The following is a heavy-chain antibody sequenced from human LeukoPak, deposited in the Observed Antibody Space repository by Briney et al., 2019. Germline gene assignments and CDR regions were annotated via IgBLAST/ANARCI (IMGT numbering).Heavy chain of an antibody. J-gene: IGHJ4*02. CDR2: ISGNGGST. CDR1: GFTFNSYA. V-gene: IGHV3-23*01. CDR3: AKDLGRSGWSDFDY. Sequence: GGSLRLSCAASGFTFNSYAMSWVRQAPGKGLEWISTISGNGGSTYYADSVKGRFTISRDNSKNTLYLQMNSLRAEDTAVYYCAKDLGRSGWSDFDYWGQGTPVTVSS. D-gene: IGHD6-19*01.